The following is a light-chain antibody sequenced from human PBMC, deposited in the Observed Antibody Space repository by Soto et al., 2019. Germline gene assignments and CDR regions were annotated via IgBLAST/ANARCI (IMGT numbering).Light chain of an antibody. CDR3: QKCDYLPI. CDR1: QSVKVY. J-gene: IGKJ3*01. V-gene: IGKV1-33*01. CDR2: DAS. Sequence: DIQMTQSPSSLSASVGDRVTISCRASQSVKVYLDWYQHKPGEAPKLLIYDASILEAGVPSRFSGSGSGTDFTFTISSLQPEDVATYYCQKCDYLPIFGPGTTVDFK.